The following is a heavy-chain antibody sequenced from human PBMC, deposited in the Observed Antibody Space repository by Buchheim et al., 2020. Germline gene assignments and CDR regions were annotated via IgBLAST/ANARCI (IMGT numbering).Heavy chain of an antibody. CDR3: ASLLRTDY. Sequence: EVQLVESGGGLVQPGGSLRLSCAASGFTFSSFSMNWVRQAPGKGLEWVSYISSSSSTIYYADSVKGRFPISRDAPKNTLYLQMNSLRPEDTAVYYCASLLRTDYWGQGTL. J-gene: IGHJ4*02. CDR1: GFTFSSFS. CDR2: ISSSSSTI. V-gene: IGHV3-48*01. D-gene: IGHD2/OR15-2a*01.